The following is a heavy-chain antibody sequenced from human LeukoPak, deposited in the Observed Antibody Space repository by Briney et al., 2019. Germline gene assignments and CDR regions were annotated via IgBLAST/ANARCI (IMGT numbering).Heavy chain of an antibody. CDR1: GFTFSSYG. CDR2: ISGSGGST. Sequence: GGSLRLSCAASGFTFSSYGMSWVRQAPGKGLEWVSAISGSGGSTYYADSVKGRFTISRDNSKNTLYLQMNSLRAEDTAVYYCATRGYYYYYMDVWGKGTTVTISS. V-gene: IGHV3-23*01. CDR3: ATRGYYYYYMDV. J-gene: IGHJ6*03.